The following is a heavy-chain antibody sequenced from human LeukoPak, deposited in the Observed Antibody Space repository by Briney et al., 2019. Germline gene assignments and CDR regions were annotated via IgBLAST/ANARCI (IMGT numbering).Heavy chain of an antibody. J-gene: IGHJ3*02. V-gene: IGHV4-59*12. D-gene: IGHD3-22*01. Sequence: SETLSLTCTVSGGSISTYYWSWIRQPPGKGLEWIGYIYNSGSTNYNPSLKSRVTISLDTSRNQFSLKLNSVTAADTAVYYCAKSNGYGLIDIWGQGTMVTVSS. CDR2: IYNSGST. CDR1: GGSISTYY. CDR3: AKSNGYGLIDI.